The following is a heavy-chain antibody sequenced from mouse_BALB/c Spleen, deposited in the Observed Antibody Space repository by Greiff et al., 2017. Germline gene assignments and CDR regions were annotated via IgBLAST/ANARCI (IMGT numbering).Heavy chain of an antibody. CDR2: IDPANGNT. V-gene: IGHV14-3*02. Sequence: VQLQQSGAELVKPGASVKLSCTASGFNFKDTYMHWVKQRPEQGLEWIGRIDPANGNTKYDPKFQGKATITADTSSNTAYLQLSSLTSEDTAVYYCAGWGDSYWSYWYCDVWGEGTTVTVSS. D-gene: IGHD2-12*01. J-gene: IGHJ1*01. CDR1: GFNFKDTY. CDR3: AGWGDSYWSYWYCDV.